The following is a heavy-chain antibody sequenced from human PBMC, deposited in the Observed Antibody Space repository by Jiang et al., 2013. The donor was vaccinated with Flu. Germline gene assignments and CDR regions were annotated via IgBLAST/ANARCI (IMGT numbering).Heavy chain of an antibody. J-gene: IGHJ4*02. CDR1: GYTFTSYG. Sequence: GAEVKKPGASVKVSCKASGYTFTSYGISWVRQAPGQGLEWMGWISAYNGNTNYAQKLQGRVTMTTDTSTSTAYMELTSLRSDDTAVYYCATQKVSSNWFYFNYWGQGTLVTVSS. D-gene: IGHD4-11*01. V-gene: IGHV1-18*01. CDR2: ISAYNGNT. CDR3: ATQKVSSNWFYFNY.